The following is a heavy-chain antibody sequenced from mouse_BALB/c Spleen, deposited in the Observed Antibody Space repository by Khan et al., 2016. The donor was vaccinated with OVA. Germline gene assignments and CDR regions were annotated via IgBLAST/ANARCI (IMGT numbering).Heavy chain of an antibody. V-gene: IGHV2-9*02. CDR2: ILAGGST. CDR3: ARGQYGNSAWFAN. Sequence: QVQLKESGPGLVAPSQSLSITCTVAGFSLTSYGVHWVRQPPGKGLEWLGVILAGGSTNYNSALMSRLIISKDNSKSQVLLKMNSLQTDDTAMYYCARGQYGNSAWFANWGQGTLVTVSA. J-gene: IGHJ3*01. CDR1: GFSLTSYG. D-gene: IGHD2-1*01.